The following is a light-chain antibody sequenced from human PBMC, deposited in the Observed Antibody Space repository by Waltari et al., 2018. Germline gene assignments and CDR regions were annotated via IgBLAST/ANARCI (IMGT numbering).Light chain of an antibody. J-gene: IGKJ3*01. Sequence: DIQMTQYPSSLSASVGARVTITCQASQDIRNYLNWYQQKPGKAHKLLVYDASNLEARVPSRFSGGGSGTDFSVTISSLQPEVIATYYCQQYDTALVTFGPGTKVDFK. CDR1: QDIRNY. V-gene: IGKV1-33*01. CDR3: QQYDTALVT. CDR2: DAS.